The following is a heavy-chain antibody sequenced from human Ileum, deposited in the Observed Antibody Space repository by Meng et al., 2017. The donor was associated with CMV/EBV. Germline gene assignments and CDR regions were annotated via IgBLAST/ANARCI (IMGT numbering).Heavy chain of an antibody. Sequence: QLQLQESGPGLVKPSETLSVTCTVSGGSISSSSHNWHWIRQSPGKGLEWTGTIYYSGITYYNPSLNSRVTISVDTSKNQLSLKLSSVTAADTAAYYCARVVVGRSSGWVPFDYWGQGTLVTVSS. CDR1: GGSISSSSHN. CDR2: IYYSGIT. V-gene: IGHV4-39*07. J-gene: IGHJ4*02. D-gene: IGHD6-19*01. CDR3: ARVVVGRSSGWVPFDY.